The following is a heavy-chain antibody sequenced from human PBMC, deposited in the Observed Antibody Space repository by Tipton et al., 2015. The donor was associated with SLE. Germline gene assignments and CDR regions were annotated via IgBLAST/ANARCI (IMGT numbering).Heavy chain of an antibody. D-gene: IGHD6-19*01. V-gene: IGHV4-59*08. CDR2: IHHSGSI. Sequence: TLSLTCTISGGSISTYHWSWLRQSPGKGLEWIGYIHHSGSINYNPSLRSQVTMSMDTSQNQFSLKLSSVTAADTAVYYCARVAGDRYLGRFEFWGRGTLVSVSS. CDR3: ARVAGDRYLGRFEF. J-gene: IGHJ2*01. CDR1: GGSISTYH.